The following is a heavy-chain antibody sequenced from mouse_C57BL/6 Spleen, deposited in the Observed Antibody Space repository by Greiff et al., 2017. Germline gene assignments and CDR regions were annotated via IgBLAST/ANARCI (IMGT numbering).Heavy chain of an antibody. D-gene: IGHD2-4*01. V-gene: IGHV14-3*01. CDR3: ARSIYYDDEDYAMDY. CDR2: IDPTNGNT. Sequence: EVQLQESVAELVRPGASVKLSCTASGFNIKNTYMHWVKQRPEQGLEWIGRIDPTNGNTKYAPKFQSKATITVDTSSNTAYLQLSSLTSEDTAIYYCARSIYYDDEDYAMDYWGQGTSVTVSS. J-gene: IGHJ4*01. CDR1: GFNIKNTY.